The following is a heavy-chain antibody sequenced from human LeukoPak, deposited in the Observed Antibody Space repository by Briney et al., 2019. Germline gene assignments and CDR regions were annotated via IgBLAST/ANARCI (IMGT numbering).Heavy chain of an antibody. D-gene: IGHD2-2*02. V-gene: IGHV1-69*04. Sequence: ASVKVSCKASGYTFTSYGISWVRQAPGQGLEWMGRIIPILGIANYAQKFQGRVTITADKSTSTAYMELSSLRSEDTAVYYCAGCSSTSCYRGNYWGQGTLVTVSS. CDR2: IIPILGIA. J-gene: IGHJ4*02. CDR1: GYTFTSYG. CDR3: AGCSSTSCYRGNY.